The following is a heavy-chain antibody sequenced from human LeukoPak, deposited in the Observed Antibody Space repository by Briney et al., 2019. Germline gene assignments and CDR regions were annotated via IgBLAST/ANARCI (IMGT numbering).Heavy chain of an antibody. Sequence: GSLRLSCAASGFTFSSYSMNWVRQPPGKGLEWIGSIYYSGDTYSTPSLKSRVAISLDTSNNQFSLSLSSVTAADTAVYYCAREVNYGDYGDNAFDIWGQGTMVTVSS. CDR1: GFTFSSYS. CDR2: IYYSGDT. D-gene: IGHD4-17*01. V-gene: IGHV4-38-2*02. J-gene: IGHJ3*02. CDR3: AREVNYGDYGDNAFDI.